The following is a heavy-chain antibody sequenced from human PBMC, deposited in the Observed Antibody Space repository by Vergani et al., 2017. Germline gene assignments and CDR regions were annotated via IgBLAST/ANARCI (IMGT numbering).Heavy chain of an antibody. D-gene: IGHD2-2*01. CDR3: ARDSGEYQPEAFDY. V-gene: IGHV3-23*01. J-gene: IGHJ4*02. Sequence: QLLESGGGLIQPGGSLRLSCAASGFTFNSYAMTWVRQAPGKGLEWVSGINNNGGSTYYADSVKGRFTISRDNSKNTLYLQMTDLRAEDTAVYYCARDSGEYQPEAFDYWGQGTLVTVSS. CDR2: INNNGGST. CDR1: GFTFNSYA.